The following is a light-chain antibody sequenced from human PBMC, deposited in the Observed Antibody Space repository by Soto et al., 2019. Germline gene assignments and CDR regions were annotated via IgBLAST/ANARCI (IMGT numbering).Light chain of an antibody. CDR1: SSIIGNYY. Sequence: QSLLTQPPSVSAAPGQTVTISCSGSSSIIGNYYVSWYRQLPGTAPKLLIYENNKRPSGIPDRFSGSKSGTSATLDITGLQTGDEADYYCAAWDNNLSAVVFGGGTKLTVL. J-gene: IGLJ2*01. V-gene: IGLV1-51*02. CDR3: AAWDNNLSAVV. CDR2: ENN.